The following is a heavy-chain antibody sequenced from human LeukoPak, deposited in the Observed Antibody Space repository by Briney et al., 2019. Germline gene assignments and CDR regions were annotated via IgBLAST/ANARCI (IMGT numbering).Heavy chain of an antibody. D-gene: IGHD2/OR15-2a*01. CDR1: GFSFSTYA. CDR3: VSFYETY. V-gene: IGHV3-74*01. Sequence: GGSLRLSCAASGFSFSTYAMNWIRQAPGKGLVWVSHINSDGSWTSYADSVKGRFTISKDNAKNTVYLQMNNLRAEDTAVYYCVSFYETYWGRGTLVTVSS. J-gene: IGHJ4*02. CDR2: INSDGSWT.